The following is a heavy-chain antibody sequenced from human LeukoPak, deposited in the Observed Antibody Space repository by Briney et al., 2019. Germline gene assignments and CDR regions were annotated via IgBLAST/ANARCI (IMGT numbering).Heavy chain of an antibody. V-gene: IGHV3-66*02. J-gene: IGHJ4*02. D-gene: IGHD3-16*01. CDR2: IYTEGTT. Sequence: PGGSLRLSCAVSGFTVSSNYFSWVRQAPGKGLEWVSVIYTEGTTYCADSVKGRFTISRDNSKNTVYLQMNSLRVEDTAVYYCASEGDWGQGTLVTVSS. CDR1: GFTVSSNY. CDR3: ASEGD.